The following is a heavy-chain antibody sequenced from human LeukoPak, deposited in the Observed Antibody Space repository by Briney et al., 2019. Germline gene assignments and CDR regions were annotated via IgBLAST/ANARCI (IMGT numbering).Heavy chain of an antibody. CDR2: IYYSGST. V-gene: IGHV4-59*08. J-gene: IGHJ3*02. CDR3: ARRLVVTARDAFDI. Sequence: SETLSLTCTVSGGSISSYYWSWVRQPPGKGLEWIGYIYYSGSTNYNPSLKSRVTISVDTSKNQFSLKLSSVTAADTAVYYCARRLVVTARDAFDIWGLGTMVTVSS. D-gene: IGHD2-21*02. CDR1: GGSISSYY.